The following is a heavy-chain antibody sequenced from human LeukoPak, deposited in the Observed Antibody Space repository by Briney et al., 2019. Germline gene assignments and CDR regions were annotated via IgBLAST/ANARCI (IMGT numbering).Heavy chain of an antibody. V-gene: IGHV4-4*02. D-gene: IGHD1-26*01. Sequence: PSETLSLTCAVSGDSMSSIDWWSWVRQPPGKGLEWIGEIHHTGSTNYNPSLKSRVTISVDTSKNQFSLKLSSVTAADTAVYYCATTTIRLGYWGQGTLVTVSS. CDR2: IHHTGST. CDR1: GDSMSSIDW. CDR3: ATTTIRLGY. J-gene: IGHJ4*02.